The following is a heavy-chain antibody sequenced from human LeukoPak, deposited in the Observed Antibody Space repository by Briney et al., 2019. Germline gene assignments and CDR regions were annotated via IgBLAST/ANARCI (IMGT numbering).Heavy chain of an antibody. CDR2: ISGNGGAT. V-gene: IGHV3-23*01. D-gene: IGHD3-22*01. Sequence: GGSLRLSCAVSGFTFSDYWMTWVRQAPGKGLEWVSAISGNGGATYYADSVKGRFTISRDNSKNTLHLQMNSLRAEDTALYYCAKATTAIVVDNFFDYWGQGTLVSVSS. CDR3: AKATTAIVVDNFFDY. J-gene: IGHJ4*02. CDR1: GFTFSDYW.